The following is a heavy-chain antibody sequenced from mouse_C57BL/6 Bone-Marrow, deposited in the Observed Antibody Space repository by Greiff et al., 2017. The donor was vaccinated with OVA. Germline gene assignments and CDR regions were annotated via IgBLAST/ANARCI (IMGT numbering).Heavy chain of an antibody. Sequence: EVQRVESGGDLVKPGGSLKLSCAASGFTFSSYGMSWVRQTPDKRLEWVATISSGGSYTYYPDSVKGRFTISRDNAKNTLYLQMSSLKSEDTAMYYCARHAHYYGSSYGYWGQGTTLTVSS. CDR2: ISSGGSYT. D-gene: IGHD1-1*01. CDR3: ARHAHYYGSSYGY. J-gene: IGHJ2*01. CDR1: GFTFSSYG. V-gene: IGHV5-6*01.